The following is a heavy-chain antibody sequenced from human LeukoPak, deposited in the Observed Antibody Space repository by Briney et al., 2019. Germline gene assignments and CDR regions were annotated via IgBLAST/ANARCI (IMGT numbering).Heavy chain of an antibody. J-gene: IGHJ4*02. Sequence: GASVKVSCKASGYTFTSYAMHWVRQAPGQRLEWMGWINAGNGNTKYSQKFQGRVTITRDTSASTAYMELSSLRSEDTAMYYCARDRDLYNWNDGDFDYWGQGTLVTVSS. D-gene: IGHD1-20*01. CDR3: ARDRDLYNWNDGDFDY. CDR1: GYTFTSYA. CDR2: INAGNGNT. V-gene: IGHV1-3*01.